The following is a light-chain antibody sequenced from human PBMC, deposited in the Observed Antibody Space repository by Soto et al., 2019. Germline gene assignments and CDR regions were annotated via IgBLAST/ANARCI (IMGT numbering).Light chain of an antibody. V-gene: IGLV2-8*01. CDR2: EVV. CDR1: KNDIGVYDF. J-gene: IGLJ1*01. CDR3: KSYAGRNTYV. Sequence: QSALTQPPSASGSPGQSVTISCTGTKNDIGVYDFVSWYQHHPGKAPRLIIYEVVQRPSGVPDRFSGSKSGNTASLTVSGLRPAEGADYFCKSYAGRNTYVFGRGTKLTFL.